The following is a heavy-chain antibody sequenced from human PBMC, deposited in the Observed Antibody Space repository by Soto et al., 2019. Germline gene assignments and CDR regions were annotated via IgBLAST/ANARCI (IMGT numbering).Heavy chain of an antibody. CDR2: INWNGGST. D-gene: IGHD4-4*01. J-gene: IGHJ4*02. V-gene: IGHV3-20*01. CDR1: GFTFDDYG. Sequence: GGSLRLSCAASGFTFDDYGMSWVRQAPGKGLEWVSGINWNGGSTGYADSVKGRFTISRDNAKNSLYLQMNSLRAEDTALYHCARGVWPTTVTYLDYWGQGTLVTVSS. CDR3: ARGVWPTTVTYLDY.